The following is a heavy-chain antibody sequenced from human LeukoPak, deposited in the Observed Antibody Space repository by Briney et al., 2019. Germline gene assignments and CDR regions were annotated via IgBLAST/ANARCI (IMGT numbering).Heavy chain of an antibody. CDR1: GFTFSNAW. D-gene: IGHD3-9*01. V-gene: IGHV3-15*01. Sequence: PGGSLRLSCAASGFTFSNAWMSWVRQAPGKGLEWVGRIKSKTDGGTTDYAAPVKGRFTISRDDSKNMLYLQMNSLKTEDTAVYYCARGAFDWPNDAFDIWGQGTMVTVSS. CDR2: IKSKTDGGTT. CDR3: ARGAFDWPNDAFDI. J-gene: IGHJ3*02.